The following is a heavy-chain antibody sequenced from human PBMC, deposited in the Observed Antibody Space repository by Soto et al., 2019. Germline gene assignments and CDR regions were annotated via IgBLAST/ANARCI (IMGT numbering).Heavy chain of an antibody. CDR3: AKDGEGFYYYDSSGPKSWFAA. V-gene: IGHV3-30*18. CDR2: ISYDGSNK. Sequence: PGGSLRLSCGASGITFSRCLMSWVRHAPGKGLEWVAIISYDGSNKYYADSVKGRFTISRDDCKNMLYLLMNRLSAEVTAVYYCAKDGEGFYYYDSSGPKSWFAAWGQGNLVTVSS. J-gene: IGHJ5*02. CDR1: GITFSRCL. D-gene: IGHD3-22*01.